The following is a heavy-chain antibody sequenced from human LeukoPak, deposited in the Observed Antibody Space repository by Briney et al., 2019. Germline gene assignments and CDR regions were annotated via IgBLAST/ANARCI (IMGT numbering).Heavy chain of an antibody. CDR2: ISGSGGGT. CDR1: GITLSNYG. J-gene: IGHJ4*02. CDR3: AKDTKYMGAVAGPDD. D-gene: IGHD6-19*01. Sequence: GGSLRLSCAVSGITLSNYGMSWVRQAPGKGLEWVAGISGSGGGTNYADSVKGRFTISRDNSRDTLYLQMNSLRAEDTAVYYCAKDTKYMGAVAGPDDWGQGTLVTVSS. V-gene: IGHV3-23*01.